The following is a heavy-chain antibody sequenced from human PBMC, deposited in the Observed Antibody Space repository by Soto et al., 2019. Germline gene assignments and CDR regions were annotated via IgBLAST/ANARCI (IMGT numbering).Heavy chain of an antibody. CDR2: IYYSGST. Sequence: SETLSLTCTVSGGSISSGGYYWSWIRQHPGKGLEWIGYIYYSGSTYYNPSLKSRVTISVDTSKNQFSLKLSSVTAADTAVYYCARDRSSSWYSPGGMDVWGQGTTVTVSS. V-gene: IGHV4-31*03. J-gene: IGHJ6*02. D-gene: IGHD6-13*01. CDR3: ARDRSSSWYSPGGMDV. CDR1: GGSISSGGYY.